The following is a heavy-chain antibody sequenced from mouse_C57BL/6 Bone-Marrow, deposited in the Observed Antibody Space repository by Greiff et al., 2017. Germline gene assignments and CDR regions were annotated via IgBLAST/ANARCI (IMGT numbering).Heavy chain of an antibody. CDR2: ISSGSSTI. J-gene: IGHJ3*01. D-gene: IGHD1-1*01. V-gene: IGHV5-17*01. CDR1: GFTFSDYG. CDR3: ARQFITTVVRFPFAY. Sequence: EVQGVESGGGLVKPGGSLKLSCAASGFTFSDYGMHWVRQAPEKGLEWVAYISSGSSTIYYADTVKGRFTISRDNAKNTLFLQMTSLRSEDTAMYYCARQFITTVVRFPFAYWGQGTLVTVSA.